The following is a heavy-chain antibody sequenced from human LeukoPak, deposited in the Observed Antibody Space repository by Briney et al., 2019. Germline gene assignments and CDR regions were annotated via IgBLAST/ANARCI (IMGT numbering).Heavy chain of an antibody. CDR1: GYTFTGYY. CDR3: VRGDYDILTVQVVEPVYYFDY. CDR2: INPNSGGT. Sequence: ASVKVSCKASGYTFTGYYMHWVRQAPGQGLEWMGWINPNSGGTNYAQKFQGRVTMTRDTSISTAYMELSRLRSDDTAVYYCVRGDYDILTVQVVEPVYYFDYWGQGTLVTVSS. V-gene: IGHV1-2*02. J-gene: IGHJ4*02. D-gene: IGHD3-9*01.